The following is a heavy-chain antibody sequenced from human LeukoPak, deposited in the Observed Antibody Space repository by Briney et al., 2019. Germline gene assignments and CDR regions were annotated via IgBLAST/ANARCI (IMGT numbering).Heavy chain of an antibody. J-gene: IGHJ4*02. V-gene: IGHV4-39*01. CDR2: IYYSGST. D-gene: IGHD1-26*01. CDR3: ARQGSGNYLSPVNY. CDR1: GDSINSSSYY. Sequence: SETLSLTCTVSGDSINSSSYYWGWIRQPPGKGLEWIGSIYYSGSTYYNPSLKSRVTISVDTSKNQFSLKLSSVTAADTAVYYCARQGSGNYLSPVNYWGQGTLVTVSS.